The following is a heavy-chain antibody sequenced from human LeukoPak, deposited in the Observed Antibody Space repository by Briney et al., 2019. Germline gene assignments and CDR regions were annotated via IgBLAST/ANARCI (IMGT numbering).Heavy chain of an antibody. CDR2: IWHDGSNQ. V-gene: IGHV3-33*01. D-gene: IGHD6-25*01. Sequence: PGGSLRLSCVASGFTFNSYGMHWVRQAPGKGLEWVAIIWHDGSNQLYADSVKGRFTISRDNSKNTLYLQMNSLRAEDAAVYFCATNSGAYYFDYWGQGTLVTVSS. CDR1: GFTFNSYG. J-gene: IGHJ4*02. CDR3: ATNSGAYYFDY.